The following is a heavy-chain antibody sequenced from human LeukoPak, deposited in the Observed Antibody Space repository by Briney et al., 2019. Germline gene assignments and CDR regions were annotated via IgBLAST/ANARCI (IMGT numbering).Heavy chain of an antibody. J-gene: IGHJ4*02. Sequence: GESLKISCKGSGYSFTTNWVGWVRQMPGKGLESMGIIFPGDSDTRYTPSFQGQVIISVDKSTGTVYLQWTSLKASDTAIYYCARLECSSTTCPFAYWGQGTLVTVSS. CDR2: IFPGDSDT. CDR3: ARLECSSTTCPFAY. V-gene: IGHV5-51*01. D-gene: IGHD2-2*01. CDR1: GYSFTTNW.